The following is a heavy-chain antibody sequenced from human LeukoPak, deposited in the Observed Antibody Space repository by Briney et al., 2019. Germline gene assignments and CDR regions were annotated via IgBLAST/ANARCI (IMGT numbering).Heavy chain of an antibody. V-gene: IGHV3-74*03. CDR1: GFTFYNYW. Sequence: QPGGSLRLSCAASGFTFYNYWMHWVRQAPGKGLEWISRINNPGSSATYADALKGRFTMSRDNGKNTVHLQMDGLRADDTAIYYCARTYCSPTSCSSIAFDLWGQGTMVTVSS. D-gene: IGHD2-2*01. CDR3: ARTYCSPTSCSSIAFDL. J-gene: IGHJ3*01. CDR2: INNPGSSA.